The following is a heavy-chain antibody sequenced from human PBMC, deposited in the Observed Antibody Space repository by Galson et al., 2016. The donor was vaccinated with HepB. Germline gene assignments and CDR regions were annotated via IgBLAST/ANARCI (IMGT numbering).Heavy chain of an antibody. CDR1: GFIFRSYW. CDR2: INQDGSEK. V-gene: IGHV3-7*03. Sequence: SLRLSCAASGFIFRSYWMSWVRQAPGKGLEWVANINQDGSEKYYVDSVKGRFTISRDNAKNSLYLQMNSLRAEDTALYYCAKGFDSRRDGWYNYWGQGTLVTVSS. D-gene: IGHD6-19*01. CDR3: AKGFDSRRDGWYNY. J-gene: IGHJ4*02.